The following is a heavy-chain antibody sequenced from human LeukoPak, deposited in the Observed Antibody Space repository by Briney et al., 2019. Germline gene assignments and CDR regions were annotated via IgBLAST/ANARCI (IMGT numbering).Heavy chain of an antibody. CDR1: GLSFSTYV. V-gene: IGHV3-23*01. CDR2: VGGDGRFT. CDR3: AKGARKWELYDAFDI. J-gene: IGHJ3*02. D-gene: IGHD1-26*01. Sequence: GGSLRLSCATSGLSFSTYVMSWVRQAPGKGLEWVSSVGGDGRFTYHADSVKGRFTISRDNSKNTLYLQMYSLRADDTAVYYCAKGARKWELYDAFDIWGQGTMVTVSS.